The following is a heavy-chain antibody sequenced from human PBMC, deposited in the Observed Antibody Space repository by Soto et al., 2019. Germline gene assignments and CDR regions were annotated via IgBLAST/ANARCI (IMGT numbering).Heavy chain of an antibody. CDR1: GFSFSSYG. CDR3: AKDTFYYSSSGYYVFDD. J-gene: IGHJ4*02. Sequence: QVQLVESGGGVVQPGRSLRLSCVVSGFSFSSYGIHWVRQAPGKGLEWVAGISHDGSNEHYVDSVKGRFTISRDNSKNPLFLHTDSLIVDDTAAYYCAKDTFYYSSSGYYVFDDWGQGTLVTFSS. CDR2: ISHDGSNE. V-gene: IGHV3-30*18. D-gene: IGHD3-22*01.